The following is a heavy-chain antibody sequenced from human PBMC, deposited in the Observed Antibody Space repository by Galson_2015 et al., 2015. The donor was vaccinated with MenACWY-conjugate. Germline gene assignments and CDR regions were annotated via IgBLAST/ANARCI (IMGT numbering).Heavy chain of an antibody. J-gene: IGHJ6*02. V-gene: IGHV6-1*01. D-gene: IGHD3-22*01. CDR1: GDSVSSNSAA. Sequence: CAISGDSVSSNSAAWNWIRQSPSRGLEWLGRTYYRSKWYNDYAVSVKSRITINPDTSKNQFSLQLNSVTPEDTAVYYCARSFTMIVVVTYGMDVWGQGTTVTVSS. CDR3: ARSFTMIVVVTYGMDV. CDR2: TYYRSKWYN.